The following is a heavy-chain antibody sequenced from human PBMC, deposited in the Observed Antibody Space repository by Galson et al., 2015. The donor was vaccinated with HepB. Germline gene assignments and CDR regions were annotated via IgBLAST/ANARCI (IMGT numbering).Heavy chain of an antibody. V-gene: IGHV4-61*02. J-gene: IGHJ3*02. CDR3: ARVVHSDNIRQGDAFDI. CDR1: GGSISSASYY. Sequence: TLSLTCTVSGGSISSASYYWSWIRQPAGQGLELIGRIYTSGSTNYNPSLKSRVTMSVDTSKNQFSLKLSSVTAADTAVYYCARVVHSDNIRQGDAFDIWGQGTMVAVSS. D-gene: IGHD3-22*01. CDR2: IYTSGST.